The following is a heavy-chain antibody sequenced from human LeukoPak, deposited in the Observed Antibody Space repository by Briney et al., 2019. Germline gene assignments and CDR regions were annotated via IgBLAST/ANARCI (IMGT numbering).Heavy chain of an antibody. CDR3: ARGLGYCSSTSCYNWFDP. D-gene: IGHD2-2*01. Sequence: PSETLSLTCTVSGGSISSYYWNWIRQPAGKGLEWIGRIYKSGSNNYNPSLKSRVTMSVDTSKNQFSLKLSSVTAADTAVYYCARGLGYCSSTSCYNWFDPWGQGTLVTVSS. J-gene: IGHJ5*02. CDR1: GGSISSYY. V-gene: IGHV4-4*07. CDR2: IYKSGSN.